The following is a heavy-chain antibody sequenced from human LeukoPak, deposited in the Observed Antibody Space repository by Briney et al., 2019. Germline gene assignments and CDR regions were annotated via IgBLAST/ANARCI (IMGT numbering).Heavy chain of an antibody. Sequence: GGSLRLSCVASGFTFFSYGIHWVRQAPGKGLEWVAFIRYDGGSKYYGDSVKGRFTISRDNSKNTLYLQMNSLRAEDTAVYYCAKDRPYSDRDYWGQGTLVTVSS. CDR1: GFTFFSYG. CDR2: IRYDGGSK. D-gene: IGHD2-15*01. J-gene: IGHJ4*02. CDR3: AKDRPYSDRDY. V-gene: IGHV3-30*02.